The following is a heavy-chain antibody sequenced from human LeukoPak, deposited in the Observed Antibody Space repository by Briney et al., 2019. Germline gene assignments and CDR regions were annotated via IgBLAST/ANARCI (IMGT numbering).Heavy chain of an antibody. V-gene: IGHV1-8*01. CDR2: MNPNTGNT. CDR3: ARDTSYYYDSSAPGAFDI. CDR1: GYTFTSYD. J-gene: IGHJ3*02. Sequence: ASVKVSCKASGYTFTSYDINWVRQATGQGLEWMGWMNPNTGNTGYAQKFQGRVTMTRDTSISTAYMELRSLRSDDTAVYYCARDTSYYYDSSAPGAFDIWGQGTMVTVSS. D-gene: IGHD3-22*01.